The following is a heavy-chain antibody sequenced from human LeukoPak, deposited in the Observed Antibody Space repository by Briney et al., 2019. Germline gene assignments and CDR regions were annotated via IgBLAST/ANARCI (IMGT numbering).Heavy chain of an antibody. Sequence: SETLSLTRTVSGGSISSYYWSWLRQPAGKGLEWIGRIYTSGSTNYNPSLNSRVTVSVDTSKNQFSLKLSSVTAADTAVYYCARDSLRIAVASAWFGPGGWGNLVPVSS. J-gene: IGHJ5*02. V-gene: IGHV4-4*07. CDR2: IYTSGST. CDR3: ARDSLRIAVASAWFGP. D-gene: IGHD6-19*01. CDR1: GGSISSYY.